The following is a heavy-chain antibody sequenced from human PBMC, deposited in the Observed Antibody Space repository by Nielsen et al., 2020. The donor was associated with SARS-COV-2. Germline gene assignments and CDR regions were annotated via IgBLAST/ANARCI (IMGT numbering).Heavy chain of an antibody. J-gene: IGHJ6*02. CDR3: ARDLGGYCSSTSCSIYYGMDV. D-gene: IGHD2-2*01. Sequence: SETLSLTCTVSGGSITSSGHYWGWIRQPPGKGLEWIGSISYSGSTYYNPSLKSRVAISEDTSKNQFSLKLISVTAADTAVYYCARDLGGYCSSTSCSIYYGMDVWGQGTTVTVSS. CDR2: ISYSGST. CDR1: GGSITSSGHY. V-gene: IGHV4-39*02.